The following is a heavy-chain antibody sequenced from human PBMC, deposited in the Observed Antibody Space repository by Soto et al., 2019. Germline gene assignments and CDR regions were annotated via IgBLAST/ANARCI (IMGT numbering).Heavy chain of an antibody. J-gene: IGHJ6*02. D-gene: IGHD5-18*01. V-gene: IGHV4-31*03. CDR3: ARAGGTAMGRRYYYGMDV. Sequence: QVQLQESGPGLVKPSQTLSLTCTVSGGSISSGGYYWSWIRQHPGKGLEWIGYIYYSGSTYYNPSLTRRGPIAVDKSKNQFSLKLSSVTAADTAVYYCARAGGTAMGRRYYYGMDVWGQGTTVTVSS. CDR2: IYYSGST. CDR1: GGSISSGGYY.